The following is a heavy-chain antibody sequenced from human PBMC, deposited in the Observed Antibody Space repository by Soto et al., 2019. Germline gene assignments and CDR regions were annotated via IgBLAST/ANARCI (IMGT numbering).Heavy chain of an antibody. Sequence: GGSLRLSCAASGFTFNTFWMNWFRQAPGKGLEWVANIKEDGTENYYVDSVKGRFTISRDNARNSLYLQMNGLRVEDTAVYYCAGGSGWLTDCWGQGTLVTVSS. J-gene: IGHJ4*02. CDR3: AGGSGWLTDC. V-gene: IGHV3-7*01. D-gene: IGHD6-19*01. CDR2: IKEDGTEN. CDR1: GFTFNTFW.